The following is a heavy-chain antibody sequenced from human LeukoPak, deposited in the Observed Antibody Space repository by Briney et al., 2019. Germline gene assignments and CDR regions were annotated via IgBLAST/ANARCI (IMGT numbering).Heavy chain of an antibody. CDR1: GGTFSSYA. CDR2: IIPILGIA. J-gene: IGHJ4*02. CDR3: ASGADRIAAAGTTFDY. Sequence: ASVKVSCTASGGTFSSYAISWVRQAPGQGLEWMGRIIPILGIATYAQKFQGRVTITADKSTSTAYMELSSLRSEDTAVYYCASGADRIAAAGTTFDYWGQGTLVTVSS. D-gene: IGHD6-13*01. V-gene: IGHV1-69*04.